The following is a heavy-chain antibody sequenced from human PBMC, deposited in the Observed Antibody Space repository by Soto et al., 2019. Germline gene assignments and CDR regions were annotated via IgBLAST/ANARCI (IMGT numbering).Heavy chain of an antibody. CDR3: ATWHEREHAYDV. J-gene: IGHJ3*01. V-gene: IGHV1-18*04. Sequence: ASVKVSCKASGYTFTSYGISWVRQAPGQGLEWMGWISAYNGNTNYAQKLQGRVTMTTDTSTSTAYMELRSLRSDDAAVYYCATWHEREHAYDVWGQGTTVTVSS. CDR1: GYTFTSYG. D-gene: IGHD1-1*01. CDR2: ISAYNGNT.